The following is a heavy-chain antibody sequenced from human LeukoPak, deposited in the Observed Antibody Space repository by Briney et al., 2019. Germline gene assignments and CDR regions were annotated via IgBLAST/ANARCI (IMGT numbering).Heavy chain of an antibody. D-gene: IGHD3-3*01. Sequence: GGSLRLSCAASGFTFSSYSMNWVRQAPGKGLEWVSYISSSSSTIYYADSVKGRFTISRDNAKNSLYLQMNSLRAEDAAVYYCASELFWSGYPMDWGQGTLVTVSS. J-gene: IGHJ4*02. V-gene: IGHV3-48*01. CDR3: ASELFWSGYPMD. CDR2: ISSSSSTI. CDR1: GFTFSSYS.